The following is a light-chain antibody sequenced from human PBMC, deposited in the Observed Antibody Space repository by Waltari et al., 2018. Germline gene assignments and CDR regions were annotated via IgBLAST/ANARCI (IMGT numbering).Light chain of an antibody. V-gene: IGKV4-1*01. CDR1: QTILHNPNNNYY. CDR2: WAS. CDR3: QQYDSPPWT. J-gene: IGKJ1*01. Sequence: DIVMTQSPDSLAVSLGARATINCKSSQTILHNPNNNYYLAWYQQKPGQPPKLLIYWASTRESGVPDRFSGSGSGTDFTLTISSLQAEDVAVYYCQQYDSPPWTFGQGTKVEI.